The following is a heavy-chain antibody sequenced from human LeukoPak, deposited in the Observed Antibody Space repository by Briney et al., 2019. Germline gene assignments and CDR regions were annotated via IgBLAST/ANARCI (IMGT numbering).Heavy chain of an antibody. CDR3: ATLPSGGKSGY. D-gene: IGHD4-23*01. J-gene: IGHJ4*02. CDR2: INAGNGNT. Sequence: ASVKVSCKASGYTFTSYAMHWVRQAPGQRLEWMGWINAGNGNTKYSQKLQGRVTITRDTSASTAYMELSSLRSEDTAVYYCATLPSGGKSGYWGQGTLVTVSS. CDR1: GYTFTSYA. V-gene: IGHV1-3*01.